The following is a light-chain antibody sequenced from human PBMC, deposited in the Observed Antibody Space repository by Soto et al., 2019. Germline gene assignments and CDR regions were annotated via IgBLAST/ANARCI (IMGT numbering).Light chain of an antibody. CDR2: GNS. J-gene: IGLJ2*01. V-gene: IGLV1-40*01. Sequence: QSVLTQPPSVSGAPGQRVTISCTGSSSNIGAGYDVHWYQQLPGTAPKLLIYGNSNRPSGVPDRFSGSKSGTSASLAITGVQAEDEADYYCQSYDSSLSALVFGGGTKVTVL. CDR1: SSNIGAGYD. CDR3: QSYDSSLSALV.